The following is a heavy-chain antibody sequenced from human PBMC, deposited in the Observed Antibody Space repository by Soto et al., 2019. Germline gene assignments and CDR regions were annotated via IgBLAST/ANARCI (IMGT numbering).Heavy chain of an antibody. V-gene: IGHV4-34*01. CDR1: GGSFSGYY. J-gene: IGHJ6*02. D-gene: IGHD3-3*01. CDR2: INHSGST. Sequence: PSETLSLTCAVYGGSFSGYYWSWIRQPPGKGLEWIGEINHSGSTNYNPSLKSRVTISVDTSKNQFSLKLSSVTAADTAVYYCARDRRSIFGGPIMPVRYYYGMDVWGQGTTVTVSS. CDR3: ARDRRSIFGGPIMPVRYYYGMDV.